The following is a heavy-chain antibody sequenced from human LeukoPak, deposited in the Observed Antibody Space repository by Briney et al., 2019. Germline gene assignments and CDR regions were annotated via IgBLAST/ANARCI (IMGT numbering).Heavy chain of an antibody. CDR2: VFRSGNT. Sequence: SETLSLTCSVSGGSIISSLYHWGWLRQAPGKGLQWIGNVFRSGNTYYSPSLQSRVAISIDTSKNRFSLKLTSVTAADTAVYYCARQIVGTSWNYYYSYIDVWGNGTSVSVSS. J-gene: IGHJ6*03. D-gene: IGHD1-1*01. V-gene: IGHV4-39*01. CDR3: ARQIVGTSWNYYYSYIDV. CDR1: GGSIISSLYH.